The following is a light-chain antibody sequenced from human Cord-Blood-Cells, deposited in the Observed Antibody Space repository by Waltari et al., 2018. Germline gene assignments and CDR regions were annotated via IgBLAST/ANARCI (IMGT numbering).Light chain of an antibody. Sequence: QSALTQPASVSGSPGQSITISCTGTSSDVGGYNYVSWYQQHPGKAPKLMIYDVSTRPSGVSNRFSGSMSGNTASLTISGLQAEDEADYYCSSYTSSSTWVFGGGTKLTVL. CDR2: DVS. V-gene: IGLV2-14*01. CDR1: SSDVGGYNY. CDR3: SSYTSSSTWV. J-gene: IGLJ3*02.